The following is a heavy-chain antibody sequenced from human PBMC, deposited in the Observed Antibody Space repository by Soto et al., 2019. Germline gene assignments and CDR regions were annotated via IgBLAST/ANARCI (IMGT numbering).Heavy chain of an antibody. CDR2: ISYDGSNK. V-gene: IGHV3-30*18. D-gene: IGHD6-13*01. J-gene: IGHJ5*02. CDR1: GFTFSSYG. Sequence: GSLRLSCAASGFTFSSYGMHWVRQAPGKGLEWVAVISYDGSNKYYADSVKGRFTISRDNSKNTLYLQMNSLRAEDTAVYYCAKVGGIAAPFDPWGQGTLVTVSS. CDR3: AKVGGIAAPFDP.